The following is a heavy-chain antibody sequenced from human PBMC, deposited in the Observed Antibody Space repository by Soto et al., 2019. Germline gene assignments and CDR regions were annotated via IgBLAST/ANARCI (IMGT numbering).Heavy chain of an antibody. D-gene: IGHD1-26*01. Sequence: QVQLVESGGGVVQPGRSLRLSCAASGFTFSSYGMHWVRQAPGTGLERVAVISYDGSNKYYADSVKGRFTISRDNSKNTLYRQITSLRAEDTAVYHCARSPYSVSYLAYVDYWGQGTRVTVPS. J-gene: IGHJ4*02. CDR1: GFTFSSYG. V-gene: IGHV3-30*03. CDR2: ISYDGSNK. CDR3: ARSPYSVSYLAYVDY.